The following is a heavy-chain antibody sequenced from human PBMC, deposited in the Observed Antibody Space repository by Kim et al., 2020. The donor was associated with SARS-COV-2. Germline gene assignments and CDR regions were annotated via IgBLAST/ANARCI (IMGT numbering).Heavy chain of an antibody. CDR1: GFTFSSYW. Sequence: GGSLRLSCAASGFTFSSYWMSWVRQAPGKGLEWVANIKQDGSEKYYVDSVKGRFTISRDNAKNSLYLQMNSLRAEDTAVYYCARDKRITIFGVVTHSEWFDPWGQGTLVTVSS. J-gene: IGHJ5*02. CDR2: IKQDGSEK. CDR3: ARDKRITIFGVVTHSEWFDP. D-gene: IGHD3-3*01. V-gene: IGHV3-7*01.